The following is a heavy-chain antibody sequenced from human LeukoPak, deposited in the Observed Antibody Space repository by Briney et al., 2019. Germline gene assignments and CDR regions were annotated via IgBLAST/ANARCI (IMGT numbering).Heavy chain of an antibody. CDR1: GFTFSRLA. V-gene: IGHV3-23*01. Sequence: GGSLRLSCAASGFTFSRLAMTWVRQAPGKGLEWVSTISASGPYYADAVRGPFTISRDNSRNTLSLQMNSLRAEDTAVYYCAKDRNVVVPAAQEGDDWGQGTLVTASS. CDR3: AKDRNVVVPAAQEGDD. J-gene: IGHJ4*02. CDR2: ISASGP. D-gene: IGHD2-2*01.